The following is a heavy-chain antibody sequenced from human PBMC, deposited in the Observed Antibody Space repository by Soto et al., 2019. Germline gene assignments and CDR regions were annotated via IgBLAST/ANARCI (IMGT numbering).Heavy chain of an antibody. CDR2: IYYSGSI. J-gene: IGHJ6*02. V-gene: IGHV4-30-4*08. D-gene: IGHD5-18*01. CDR3: AIEDGGGYRDYWGLDV. CDR1: GGSISSDNYH. Sequence: SETLSLTCTVSGGSISSDNYHWTWIRQSPGKGLEWIGYIYYSGSILYNPSFKSRVTISVDTSKNQFSLQLSSVTAADTAVYFCAIEDGGGYRDYWGLDVWGQGTTVTVSS.